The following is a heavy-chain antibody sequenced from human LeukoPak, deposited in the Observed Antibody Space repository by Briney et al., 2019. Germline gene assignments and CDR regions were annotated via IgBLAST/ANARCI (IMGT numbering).Heavy chain of an antibody. D-gene: IGHD1-26*01. CDR1: GFTFSSYG. CDR2: IRYDGSNK. J-gene: IGHJ4*02. CDR3: AKDRANKPRGWFDY. V-gene: IGHV3-30*02. Sequence: GGSLRLSCAASGFTFSSYGMHWVRQAPGKGLEWVAFIRYDGSNKYYADSVKGRFTISRDNSKNTLYLQMNSLRAEDTAVYYCAKDRANKPRGWFDYWGQGTLVTVSS.